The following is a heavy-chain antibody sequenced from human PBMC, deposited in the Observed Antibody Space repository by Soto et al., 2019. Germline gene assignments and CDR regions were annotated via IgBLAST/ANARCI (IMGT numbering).Heavy chain of an antibody. J-gene: IGHJ4*02. CDR1: GFSLGTSEMC. CDR2: INWDDDK. V-gene: IGHV2-70*01. D-gene: IGHD2-2*01. Sequence: SGPTLVNPTQPLTLTCTFSGFSLGTSEMCVSWIRQPPGKALEWLALINWDDDKYYNTSLKTRLTISKDTYKTQVVLTMTNMDPVDTATYSCARTTYSRTYYFDYWGQGTLVTVSS. CDR3: ARTTYSRTYYFDY.